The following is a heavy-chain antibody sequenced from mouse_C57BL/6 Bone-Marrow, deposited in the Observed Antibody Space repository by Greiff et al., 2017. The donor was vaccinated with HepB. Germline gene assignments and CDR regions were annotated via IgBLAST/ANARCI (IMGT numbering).Heavy chain of an antibody. Sequence: EVQVVESGGGLVQPGESLKLSCESNEYEFPSPDMSWVRKTPEKRLELVAAINSDGGSTYYPDTLERRFIISRDNTKKTQYLQMSSLRSEDTALYYCARLRRQGYFDVWGTGTTVTVSS. V-gene: IGHV5-2*01. CDR2: INSDGGST. J-gene: IGHJ1*03. CDR3: ARLRRQGYFDV. D-gene: IGHD2-12*01. CDR1: EYEFPSPD.